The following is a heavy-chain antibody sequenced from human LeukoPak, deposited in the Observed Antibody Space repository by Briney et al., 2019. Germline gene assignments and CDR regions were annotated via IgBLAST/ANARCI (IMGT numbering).Heavy chain of an antibody. D-gene: IGHD6-19*01. V-gene: IGHV4-59*01. J-gene: IGHJ4*02. Sequence: SETLSLTCAVSGGSISSYYWSWIRQPPGKGLEWIGYIYYSGSTNYNPSLKSRVTISVDTSKNQFSLKLSSVTAADTAVYYCARAAVAGNFDYWGQGTLVTVSS. CDR3: ARAAVAGNFDY. CDR1: GGSISSYY. CDR2: IYYSGST.